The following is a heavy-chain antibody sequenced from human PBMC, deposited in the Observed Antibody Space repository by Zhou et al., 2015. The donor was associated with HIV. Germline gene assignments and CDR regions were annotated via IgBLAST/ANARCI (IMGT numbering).Heavy chain of an antibody. CDR2: ISWDSDDI. D-gene: IGHD6-19*01. J-gene: IGHJ6*02. Sequence: DVLLVESGGGLVQPGGSLRLSCAASGFIFDDYAMHWVRQAPGKGLEWVSGISWDSDDIGYADSAKGRFTISRDNAKNSLYLQMNSLRAEDTALYYCAKGRAGPQYYYGMDVWGQGP. CDR1: GFIFDDYA. CDR3: AKGRAGPQYYYGMDV. V-gene: IGHV3-9*01.